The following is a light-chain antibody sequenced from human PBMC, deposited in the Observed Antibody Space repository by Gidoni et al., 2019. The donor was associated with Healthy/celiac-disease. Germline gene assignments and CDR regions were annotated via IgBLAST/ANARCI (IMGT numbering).Light chain of an antibody. CDR2: GAS. CDR3: QQYNNWPPLT. J-gene: IGKJ4*01. Sequence: EIVMTQSPATLSVSPGERATLSCRASQSVSSNLAWYQQKPGQAPRLLIYGASTRATGTPARFSGSGAGKEFTPTISSLQSEDFAVYYCQQYNNWPPLTFGGGTKVEIK. V-gene: IGKV3-15*01. CDR1: QSVSSN.